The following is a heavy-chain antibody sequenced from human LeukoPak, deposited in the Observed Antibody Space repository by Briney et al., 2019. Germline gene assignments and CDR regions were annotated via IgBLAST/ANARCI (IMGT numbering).Heavy chain of an antibody. CDR1: GFTFSSYE. Sequence: GGSLRLSCAASGFTFSSYEMNWVRQAPGKGLEWVSYISSSGSTIYYADSVEGRFTISRDNAKNSLYLQMNSLRAEDTAVYYCARDGDPGYYDSSGYYYFYYGMDVWGQGTTVAVSS. V-gene: IGHV3-48*03. CDR3: ARDGDPGYYDSSGYYYFYYGMDV. J-gene: IGHJ6*02. CDR2: ISSSGSTI. D-gene: IGHD3-22*01.